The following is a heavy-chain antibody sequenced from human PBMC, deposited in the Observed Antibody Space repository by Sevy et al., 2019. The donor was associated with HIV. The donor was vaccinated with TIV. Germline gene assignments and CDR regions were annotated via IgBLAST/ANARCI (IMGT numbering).Heavy chain of an antibody. CDR1: GYSFTGYY. V-gene: IGHV1-2*02. D-gene: IGHD2-21*02. CDR2: INPNTSDT. Sequence: GSVKVSCKASGYSFTGYYMNWVRQAPGQGLEWMGWINPNTSDTTYSEKFEGRVTMTRDSSLSTAYLELRGLRSDDTAVYYCARDFLAVTSIPSDAFDIWGQGTLVTVSS. CDR3: ARDFLAVTSIPSDAFDI. J-gene: IGHJ3*02.